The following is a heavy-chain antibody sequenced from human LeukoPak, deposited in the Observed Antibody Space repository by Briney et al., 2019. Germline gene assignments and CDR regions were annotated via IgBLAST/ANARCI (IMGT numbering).Heavy chain of an antibody. CDR1: GYTFSTFG. CDR3: ARRGSGYSYGSGFSHYYMDV. CDR2: ISGRKGNT. Sequence: ASVKVSCKASGYTFSTFGITWVRQAPGQGLEWMGWISGRKGNTNYAQNLQDRVTMTTDTSTTTAYMELRGLRSDDTAVYYCARRGSGYSYGSGFSHYYMDVWGEGTTVTVS. J-gene: IGHJ6*03. V-gene: IGHV1-18*01. D-gene: IGHD5-18*01.